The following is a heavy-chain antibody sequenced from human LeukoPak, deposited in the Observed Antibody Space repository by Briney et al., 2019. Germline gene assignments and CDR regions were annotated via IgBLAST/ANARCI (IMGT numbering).Heavy chain of an antibody. CDR3: AKSVAVADLNS. Sequence: PGGSLRLSCAASGFTVSSDAMSWVRQAPAKGLEWVSAISGSAFSTYYADSVKGRFTISRDNSNNTLYLQMNSLRAEDTAVYYCAKSVAVADLNSWGQGTLVTVSS. CDR2: ISGSAFST. V-gene: IGHV3-23*01. CDR1: GFTVSSDA. D-gene: IGHD6-19*01. J-gene: IGHJ4*02.